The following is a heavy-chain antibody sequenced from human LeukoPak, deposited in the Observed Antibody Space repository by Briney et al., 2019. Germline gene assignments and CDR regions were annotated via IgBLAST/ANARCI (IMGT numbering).Heavy chain of an antibody. CDR2: IYYSGST. V-gene: IGHV4-30-4*01. CDR1: GGSISSGDYY. CDR3: ARDLLNEGNHLDY. Sequence: SETLSLTCTVSGGSISSGDYYWGWIRQPPGKGLEWIGYIYYSGSTYYNPSLKSRVTISVDTSKNQFSLKLSSVTAADTAVYYCARDLLNEGNHLDYWGQGTLVTVSS. J-gene: IGHJ4*02. D-gene: IGHD4-23*01.